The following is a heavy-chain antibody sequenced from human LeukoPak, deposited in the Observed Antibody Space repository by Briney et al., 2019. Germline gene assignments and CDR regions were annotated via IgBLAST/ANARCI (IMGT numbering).Heavy chain of an antibody. CDR1: GYTFTSYG. Sequence: VSVKVSCKASGYTFTSYGISWVRQAPGQGLEWMGWISAYNGNTDYAQKLQGRVTMTTDTSTSTAYMELRSLRSDDTAVYYCARSNLWPTEFDYWGQGTLVTVSS. J-gene: IGHJ4*02. D-gene: IGHD2/OR15-2a*01. CDR2: ISAYNGNT. CDR3: ARSNLWPTEFDY. V-gene: IGHV1-18*01.